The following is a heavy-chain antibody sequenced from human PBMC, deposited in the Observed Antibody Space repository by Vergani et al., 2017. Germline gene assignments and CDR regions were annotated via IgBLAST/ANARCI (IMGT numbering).Heavy chain of an antibody. D-gene: IGHD5-24*01. V-gene: IGHV3-11*01. J-gene: IGHJ3*02. CDR2: ISNSGNTI. Sequence: QVQLVESAGGVVQPGGSLRLSCAASGFSFSDHYMTWIRQAPGKGLEWVSYISNSGNTIEYADSVKGRFSISRDNAKSSLFLQMDSLRAEDTAVYYCARDHRDYNNYPGTFDIWGQGSMVTVSS. CDR3: ARDHRDYNNYPGTFDI. CDR1: GFSFSDHY.